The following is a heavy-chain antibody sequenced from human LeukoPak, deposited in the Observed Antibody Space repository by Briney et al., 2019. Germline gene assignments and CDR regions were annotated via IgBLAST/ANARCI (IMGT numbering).Heavy chain of an antibody. CDR2: IKQDGSEK. Sequence: GGSLRLSCVASGFTFSSYWMSWVRQAPGKGLEWVANIKQDGSEKYYVDSVKGRFTISRDNTKNSLYLQMDSLRAEDTAVYYCARRGGSYSPFGYWGQGTLVTVSS. V-gene: IGHV3-7*01. D-gene: IGHD1-26*01. CDR1: GFTFSSYW. CDR3: ARRGGSYSPFGY. J-gene: IGHJ4*02.